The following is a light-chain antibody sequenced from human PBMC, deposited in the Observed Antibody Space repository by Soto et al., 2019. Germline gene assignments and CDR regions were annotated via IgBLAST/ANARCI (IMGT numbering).Light chain of an antibody. V-gene: IGKV1-16*01. J-gene: IGKJ2*01. Sequence: DIQMTQSPSSLSASVGDRVTITCQASQGISSYLAWYQQKPGKAPKLLIYAASTLQSGVPSRFSGSGSGTDFTLTISSLQPGDFATYYCQQYNSFSPITFGQGTKVDI. CDR2: AAS. CDR1: QGISSY. CDR3: QQYNSFSPIT.